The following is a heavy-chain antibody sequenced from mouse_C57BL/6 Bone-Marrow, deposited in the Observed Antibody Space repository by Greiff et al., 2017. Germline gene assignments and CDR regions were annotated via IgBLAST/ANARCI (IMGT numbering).Heavy chain of an antibody. CDR3: ARHNSSGWTWFAY. CDR1: GFTFSDYY. V-gene: IGHV5-12*01. Sequence: DVHLVESGGGLVQPGGSLKLSCAASGFTFSDYYMYWVRQTPEKRLEWVAYISNGGGSTYYPDTVKGRFTISRDNAKNTLYLQMSRLKSEDTAMYYCARHNSSGWTWFAYWGQGTLVTVSA. D-gene: IGHD3-2*02. CDR2: ISNGGGST. J-gene: IGHJ3*01.